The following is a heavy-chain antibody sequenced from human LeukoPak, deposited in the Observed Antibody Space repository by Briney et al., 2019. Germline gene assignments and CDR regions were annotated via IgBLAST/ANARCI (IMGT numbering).Heavy chain of an antibody. V-gene: IGHV5-51*01. CDR2: IFPGDSDT. CDR3: ARSNSGYDYRSAFDL. J-gene: IGHJ4*02. Sequence: GESLKISCQASGYSFARYWIGWMRQIPGKGLEWMGVIFPGDSDTTYSPSFQGQVIISVDKSISTAYLQWRTLKTSDTAIYYCARSNSGYDYRSAFDLWGQGSLVTVSS. CDR1: GYSFARYW. D-gene: IGHD3-10*01.